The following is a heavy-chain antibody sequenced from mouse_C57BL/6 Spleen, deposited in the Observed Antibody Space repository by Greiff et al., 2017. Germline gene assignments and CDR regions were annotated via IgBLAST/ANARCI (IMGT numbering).Heavy chain of an antibody. CDR3: ARSYYDYYAMDY. V-gene: IGHV7-3*01. J-gene: IGHJ4*01. D-gene: IGHD1-1*01. CDR1: GFTFTDYY. Sequence: EVQVVESGGGLVQPGGSLSLSCAASGFTFTDYYMSWVRQPPGKALEWLGFIRNKANGYTTEYSASVKGWFTISRDNSQSILYLQMNALRAEDSATYYCARSYYDYYAMDYWGQGTSVTVSS. CDR2: IRNKANGYTT.